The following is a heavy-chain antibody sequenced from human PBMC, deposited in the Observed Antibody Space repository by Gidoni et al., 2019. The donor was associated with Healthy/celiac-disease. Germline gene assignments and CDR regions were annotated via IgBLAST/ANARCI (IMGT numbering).Heavy chain of an antibody. CDR3: TSGDSSPILTIDY. V-gene: IGHV3-49*04. J-gene: IGHJ4*02. D-gene: IGHD6-13*01. Sequence: EVQLVESGGGLVQPGRSLRLSCTASGFTFGDYAMSWVRQAQGKGLEWVGFIRSKDYGGKTEYAASVKGKFTISRDDSKSIAYLQINSLKTEDTAVYYCTSGDSSPILTIDYWGQGTLVTVSS. CDR2: IRSKDYGGKT. CDR1: GFTFGDYA.